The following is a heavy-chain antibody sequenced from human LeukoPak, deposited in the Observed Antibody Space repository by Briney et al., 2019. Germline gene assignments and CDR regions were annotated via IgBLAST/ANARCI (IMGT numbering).Heavy chain of an antibody. CDR1: GFLFSAYG. V-gene: IGHV3-33*01. J-gene: IGHJ4*02. CDR2: IWYNGTNK. D-gene: IGHD5-18*01. Sequence: GRSLRLSCTASGFLFSAYGMHWVRQAPGKGLEWVAVIWYNGTNKYYADSVKGRFTISRDNFKNTLYLQMNSLRVEDTAVYYCARDRRGFSYGYWGFDYWGQGTLVTVSS. CDR3: ARDRRGFSYGYWGFDY.